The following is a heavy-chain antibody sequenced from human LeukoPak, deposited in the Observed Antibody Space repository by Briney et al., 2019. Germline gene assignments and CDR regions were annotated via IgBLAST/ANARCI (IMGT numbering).Heavy chain of an antibody. J-gene: IGHJ3*02. V-gene: IGHV1-46*01. Sequence: ASVKVSCKASGYTFTSYYMHWVRQAPGQGLEWMGIINPSGGSTSYAQKFQGGVTMTRDTSTSTVHMELSSLRSEDTAVYYCARGRRRQDAFDIWGQGTMVTVSS. CDR2: INPSGGST. CDR1: GYTFTSYY. CDR3: ARGRRRQDAFDI.